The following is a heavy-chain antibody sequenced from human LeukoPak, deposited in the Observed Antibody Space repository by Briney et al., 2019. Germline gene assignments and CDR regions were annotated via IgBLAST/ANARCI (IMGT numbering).Heavy chain of an antibody. CDR3: TRHVDHY. J-gene: IGHJ4*02. CDR1: GFTFSGSA. V-gene: IGHV3-73*01. CDR2: IISKANSYAT. Sequence: GGSLRLSCAASGFTFSGSAMHWVRQASGKGLEWVGRIISKANSYATAYAASVKGRFTISRDDSKNTAYLQMNNMKTEDTAVYYCTRHVDHYWGQGTLVTVSS.